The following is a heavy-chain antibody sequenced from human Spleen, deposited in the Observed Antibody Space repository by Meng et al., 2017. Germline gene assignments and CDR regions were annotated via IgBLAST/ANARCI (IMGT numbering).Heavy chain of an antibody. CDR3: ARVLGRNWDYEIEF. Sequence: QVHLQESGPGLVKSSQTLSLTCTVSGGSISSGDYYWSWIRQPPGKGLEWIGYIHYSGTTYSSPSLQSRVSISVDTSKKQFSLKVNSVTPADTAVYYCARVLGRNWDYEIEFWGQGILVTVSS. D-gene: IGHD1-7*01. J-gene: IGHJ4*02. CDR1: GGSISSGDYY. V-gene: IGHV4-30-4*01. CDR2: IHYSGTT.